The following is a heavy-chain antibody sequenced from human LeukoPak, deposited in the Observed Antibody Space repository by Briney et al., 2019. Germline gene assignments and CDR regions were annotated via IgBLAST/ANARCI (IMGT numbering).Heavy chain of an antibody. Sequence: GGSLRLSCAASGFTFSSYGMHWVRQAPGKGLEWVAFIRYDGSNKYYADSVKGRFTISRDNSKNTLYLQMNSLRAEDTAVYYCANRGYCSSTSCYTMGVWGKGTTVTVSS. CDR2: IRYDGSNK. J-gene: IGHJ6*04. CDR3: ANRGYCSSTSCYTMGV. V-gene: IGHV3-30*02. D-gene: IGHD2-2*01. CDR1: GFTFSSYG.